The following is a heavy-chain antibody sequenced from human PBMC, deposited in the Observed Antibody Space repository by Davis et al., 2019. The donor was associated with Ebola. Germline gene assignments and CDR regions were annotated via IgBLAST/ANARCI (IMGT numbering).Heavy chain of an antibody. D-gene: IGHD4-17*01. CDR3: ERVAYGDSWRWFDP. Sequence: GESLKISCAASGFTFSSYWMHWVRQAPGKGLVWVSRINMDGSRTNYAASVKGRFTISRDNAKNTLSLQMNSLRAEDTAVYYCERVAYGDSWRWFDPWGQGTLVTVSS. CDR1: GFTFSSYW. J-gene: IGHJ5*02. V-gene: IGHV3-74*01. CDR2: INMDGSRT.